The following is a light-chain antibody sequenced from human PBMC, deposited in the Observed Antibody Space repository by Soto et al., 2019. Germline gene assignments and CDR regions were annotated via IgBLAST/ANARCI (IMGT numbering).Light chain of an antibody. V-gene: IGKV3-11*01. CDR3: QQCSNWPLS. Sequence: DIMLTQSPATLSLSLGETATLSCRASQSVGSFLAWYQLRPGQAPRLLIYETSNRATGIPDRFSASGSGTDFTLTISSLEPEDSATYYCQQCSNWPLSFGGGTKVEIK. J-gene: IGKJ4*01. CDR1: QSVGSF. CDR2: ETS.